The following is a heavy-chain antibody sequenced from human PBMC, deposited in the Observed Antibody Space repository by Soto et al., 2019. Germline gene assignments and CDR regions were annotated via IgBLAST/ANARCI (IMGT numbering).Heavy chain of an antibody. V-gene: IGHV3-23*01. CDR3: VSWVSAHFDY. CDR2: ISSNGANT. Sequence: GGSLRLSCAASGFTFDSPYSHGMSWVRQSPGKGPEWVSTISSNGANTHYAESVKGRFTISKDASRNTVHLHMNSLRAEDTATYFCVSWVSAHFDYWGHGTPVTVS. J-gene: IGHJ4*01. D-gene: IGHD2-8*01. CDR1: GFTFDSPYSHG.